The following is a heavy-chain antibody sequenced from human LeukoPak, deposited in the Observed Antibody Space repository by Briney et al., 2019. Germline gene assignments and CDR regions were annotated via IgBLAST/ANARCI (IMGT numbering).Heavy chain of an antibody. CDR1: GYSFTHYW. V-gene: IGHV5-51*01. CDR2: IYPGDSDT. J-gene: IGHJ4*02. Sequence: PGESLKISCKGSGYSFTHYWIGWVRQMPGKGLERMGIIYPGDSDTRYSPSFQGQVTISADKSISTAYLQWNSLKASDTAMYYCARRGIAVAAHPDYWGQGTLVTVSS. D-gene: IGHD6-19*01. CDR3: ARRGIAVAAHPDY.